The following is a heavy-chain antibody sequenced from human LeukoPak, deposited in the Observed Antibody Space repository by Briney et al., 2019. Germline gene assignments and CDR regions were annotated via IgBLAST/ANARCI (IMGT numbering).Heavy chain of an antibody. CDR1: GFAFSIYW. Sequence: GGSLRLSCAASGFAFSIYWMSWVRQAPGKGLEGGANINHHGSEKWYVDSVKGRFTIARDNTDNSLSLQMNSLRVEDTAVYYCARSDSIGSVDYWGQGTLITVSS. CDR3: ARSDSIGSVDY. V-gene: IGHV3-7*01. D-gene: IGHD2-21*01. CDR2: INHHGSEK. J-gene: IGHJ4*02.